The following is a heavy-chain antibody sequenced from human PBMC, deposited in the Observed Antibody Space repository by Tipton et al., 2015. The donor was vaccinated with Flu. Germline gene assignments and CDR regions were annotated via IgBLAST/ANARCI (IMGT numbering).Heavy chain of an antibody. CDR2: IYYSGST. Sequence: TLSLTCTVSGGSISSYYWSWIRQPPGKGLEWIGYIYYSGSTNYNPSLKSRVTISVDTSKNQFSLKLSSVTAAGTAVYHCARGDCSSTSCLDYWGQGTLVTVSS. V-gene: IGHV4-59*01. J-gene: IGHJ4*02. CDR3: ARGDCSSTSCLDY. CDR1: GGSISSYY. D-gene: IGHD2-2*01.